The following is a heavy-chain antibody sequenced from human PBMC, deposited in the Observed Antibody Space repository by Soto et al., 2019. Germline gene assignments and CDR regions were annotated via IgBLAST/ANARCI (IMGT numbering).Heavy chain of an antibody. D-gene: IGHD6-19*01. CDR3: AKDLSTSLTPKQWLNY. V-gene: IGHV3-30*18. CDR1: GFTFSSYG. Sequence: PGGSLRLSCAASGFTFSSYGMHWVRQAPGKGLEWVAVISYDGSNKYYADSVKGRFTISRDNSKNTLYLQMNSLRAEDTAVYYCAKDLSTSLTPKQWLNYWGQGTLVTVSS. CDR2: ISYDGSNK. J-gene: IGHJ4*02.